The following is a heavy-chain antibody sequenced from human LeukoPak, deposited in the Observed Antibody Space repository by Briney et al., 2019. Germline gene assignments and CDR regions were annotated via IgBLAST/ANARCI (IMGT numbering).Heavy chain of an antibody. CDR3: AKTSGEEWELTRGVDY. V-gene: IGHV3-30*18. CDR1: GFTFSSYG. J-gene: IGHJ4*02. D-gene: IGHD1-26*01. Sequence: GGSLRLSCAASGFTFSSYGMHWVRQAPGKGLEWVAVISYDGSNKYYADSVKGRFTISRDNSKNTLYLQMNSLRAEDTAVYYCAKTSGEEWELTRGVDYWGQGTLVTVSS. CDR2: ISYDGSNK.